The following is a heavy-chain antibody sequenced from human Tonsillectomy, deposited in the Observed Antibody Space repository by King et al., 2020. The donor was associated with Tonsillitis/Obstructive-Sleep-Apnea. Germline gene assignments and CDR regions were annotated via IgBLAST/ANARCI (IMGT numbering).Heavy chain of an antibody. CDR1: GFTFSSYG. V-gene: IGHV3-33*01. D-gene: IGHD1-26*01. Sequence: VQLVESGGGVVQPGRSLRLSCAASGFTFSSYGMHWVRQAPGKGLEWVAVIWYDGSNEYYAESVKGRFTISRDNSKKTLYLQMNSLRAEETAVYYCAREWSGGSWYFDYWGQGILVTVSS. J-gene: IGHJ4*02. CDR2: IWYDGSNE. CDR3: AREWSGGSWYFDY.